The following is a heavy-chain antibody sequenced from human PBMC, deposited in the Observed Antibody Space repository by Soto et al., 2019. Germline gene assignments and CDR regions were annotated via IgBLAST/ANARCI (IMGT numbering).Heavy chain of an antibody. D-gene: IGHD3-16*01. CDR1: VCSFRDSW. CDR3: PRFLRPG. CDR2: INPGGSEK. J-gene: IGHJ1*01. V-gene: IGHV3-7*01. Sequence: PGGYLSPSYVASVCSFRDSWMDWVRQAPWKGPEWVAIINPGGSEKNYVDSVKGRFTISRDNAKNSLFMQMNNLRAEDSAVYYCPRFLRPGWGQGTTVTLSS.